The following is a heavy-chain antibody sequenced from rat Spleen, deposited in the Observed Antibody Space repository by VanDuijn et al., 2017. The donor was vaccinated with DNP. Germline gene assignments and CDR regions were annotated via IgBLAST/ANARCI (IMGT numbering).Heavy chain of an antibody. D-gene: IGHD5-1*01. CDR3: AKANNWDY. CDR1: GFTFSNYF. Sequence: EVQLVESGGGLVQPGRSLKLSCAASGFTFSNYFMAWVRQAPTKGLEWVATISYDGSRTYYPDSVKGRFTISRDNAENTVYLQMNSLRSEDTATYYCAKANNWDYWGQGVMVTVSS. V-gene: IGHV5S10*01. CDR2: ISYDGSRT. J-gene: IGHJ2*01.